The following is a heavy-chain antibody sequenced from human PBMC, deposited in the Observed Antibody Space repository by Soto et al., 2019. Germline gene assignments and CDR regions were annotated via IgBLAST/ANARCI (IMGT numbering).Heavy chain of an antibody. J-gene: IGHJ6*02. CDR2: INQDGSEK. V-gene: IGHV3-7*05. D-gene: IGHD5-18*01. Sequence: EVQLVESGGGLVQPGGSLRLSCGASGFTFRTYWLSWVRQVPGKGLEWVANINQDGSEKNYVDSVKGRFTISRDNAKNSLYQQMSSLRAEDTALYYCARDGSTSWYSYDYHGMDVWGQGTTVTVSS. CDR3: ARDGSTSWYSYDYHGMDV. CDR1: GFTFRTYW.